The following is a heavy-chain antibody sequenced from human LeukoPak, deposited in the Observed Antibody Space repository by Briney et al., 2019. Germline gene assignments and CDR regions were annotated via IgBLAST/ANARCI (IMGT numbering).Heavy chain of an antibody. CDR3: ARVGAGLNDAFDI. CDR2: INPNIGGT. J-gene: IGHJ3*02. CDR1: GYAFTGYY. Sequence: ASVKVSCKASGYAFTGYYMHWVRQAPGQGLEWMGRINPNIGGTNYAQKFQGRVTMTRDTSISTIYMELSRLRSDDTAVYYCARVGAGLNDAFDIWGQGTMVTVSS. D-gene: IGHD1-26*01. V-gene: IGHV1-2*06.